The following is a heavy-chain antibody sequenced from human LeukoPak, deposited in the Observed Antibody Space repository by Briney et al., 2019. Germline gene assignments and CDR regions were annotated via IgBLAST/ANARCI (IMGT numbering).Heavy chain of an antibody. CDR2: INHSGST. CDR1: GGSFSGYY. V-gene: IGHV4-34*01. Sequence: SXXLSLTCAVYGGSFSGYYWSWIRQPPGKGLEWIGEINHSGSTNYNPSLKSRVTISVDTSKNQFSLKLSSVTAADTAVYYCARAVGYDYVWGSYRYAPDYWGQGTLVTVSS. D-gene: IGHD3-16*02. J-gene: IGHJ4*02. CDR3: ARAVGYDYVWGSYRYAPDY.